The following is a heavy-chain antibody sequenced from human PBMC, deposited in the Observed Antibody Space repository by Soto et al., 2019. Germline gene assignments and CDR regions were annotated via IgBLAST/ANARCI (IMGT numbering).Heavy chain of an antibody. CDR3: AAPNPEYYYDSSGYYYAAFDI. J-gene: IGHJ3*02. D-gene: IGHD3-22*01. Sequence: ASVKVSCKASGFTFTSSAVQWVRQARGQRLEWIGWIVVGGGNTNYAQKFQERVTITRDMSTSTAYMELSSLRSEDTAVYYCAAPNPEYYYDSSGYYYAAFDIWGQGTMVTVS. CDR1: GFTFTSSA. V-gene: IGHV1-58*01. CDR2: IVVGGGNT.